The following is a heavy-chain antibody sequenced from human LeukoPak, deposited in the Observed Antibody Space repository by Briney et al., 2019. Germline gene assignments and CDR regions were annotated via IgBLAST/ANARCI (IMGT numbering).Heavy chain of an antibody. J-gene: IGHJ4*02. CDR3: ASIEKEEWLVLGY. D-gene: IGHD6-19*01. CDR2: INHSGST. CDR1: GGSFSGYY. Sequence: SETLSITCAVYGGSFSGYYWSWIRQPPGNGVEWIGEINHSGSTNHNPSLKSRVTISVDTSKNQFSLKLSSVTAADTAVYYCASIEKEEWLVLGYWGQGTLVTVSS. V-gene: IGHV4-34*01.